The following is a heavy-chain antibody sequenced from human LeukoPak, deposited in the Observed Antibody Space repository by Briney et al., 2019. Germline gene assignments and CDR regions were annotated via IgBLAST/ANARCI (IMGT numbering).Heavy chain of an antibody. CDR1: GGSISSYY. Sequence: PSETLSLTCTVSGGSISSYYWSWIRQPPGKGLEWIGYIYYSGSTNYNPSLKSRVTISVDTSKNQFSLKLSSVTAADTAVYYCAREGHSGSYSRKFDPWGQGTLVTVSS. CDR3: AREGHSGSYSRKFDP. D-gene: IGHD1-26*01. V-gene: IGHV4-59*01. J-gene: IGHJ5*02. CDR2: IYYSGST.